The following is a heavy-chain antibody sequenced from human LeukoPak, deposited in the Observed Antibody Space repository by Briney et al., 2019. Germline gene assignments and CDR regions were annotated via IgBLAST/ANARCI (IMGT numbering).Heavy chain of an antibody. CDR2: ISGNGEII. Sequence: KPGGSLRLSCAASGFTFSDYFMTWIRQAPGQGLEWISYISGNGEIIYYADSVKGRFAISRDNSKNTLYLQMNSLRAEDTAVYYCAKGSGSGWYGWLDPWGQGTLVTVSS. CDR1: GFTFSDYF. D-gene: IGHD6-19*01. J-gene: IGHJ5*02. V-gene: IGHV3-11*01. CDR3: AKGSGSGWYGWLDP.